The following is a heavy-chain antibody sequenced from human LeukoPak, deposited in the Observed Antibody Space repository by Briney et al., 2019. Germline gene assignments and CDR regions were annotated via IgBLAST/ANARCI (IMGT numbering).Heavy chain of an antibody. V-gene: IGHV1-2*02. D-gene: IGHD3-9*01. CDR1: GYTFTGYY. Sequence: GASVKVSCKASGYTFTGYYMHWVRQAPGQGLEWMGWINPNSGGTNYAQKFQGRVTMTRDTSISTAYMELSRLRSDDTAVYYCARDSLPYYDILTGYYFSYWFDPWGQGTLVTVSS. CDR2: INPNSGGT. CDR3: ARDSLPYYDILTGYYFSYWFDP. J-gene: IGHJ5*02.